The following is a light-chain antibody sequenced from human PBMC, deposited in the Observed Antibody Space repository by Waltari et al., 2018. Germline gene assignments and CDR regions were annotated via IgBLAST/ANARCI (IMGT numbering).Light chain of an antibody. CDR1: SSDVGGSDY. V-gene: IGLV2-14*03. Sequence: QSALTQPASVSGSPGQSIAISCTGTSSDVGGSDYVSWYQHHPGKAPKVLIYDVTTRPSGVTDRFSGSKSGNTASLTISGLQADDEADFFCASYTSTSTWVFGGVTNLTVL. J-gene: IGLJ3*02. CDR3: ASYTSTSTWV. CDR2: DVT.